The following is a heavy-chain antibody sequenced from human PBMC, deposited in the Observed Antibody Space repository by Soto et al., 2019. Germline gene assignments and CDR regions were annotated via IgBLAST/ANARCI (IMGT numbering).Heavy chain of an antibody. Sequence: PGESLKISCKASGYRFTSYWIGWVRQMPGKGLELMGIIYPIDSDTRYSPSFQGQVTISVDKSINTAYLQWSSLKASDTAMYYCARHVDYYYGMDVWGQGATVTVSS. V-gene: IGHV5-51*01. CDR1: GYRFTSYW. J-gene: IGHJ6*02. CDR3: ARHVDYYYGMDV. CDR2: IYPIDSDT.